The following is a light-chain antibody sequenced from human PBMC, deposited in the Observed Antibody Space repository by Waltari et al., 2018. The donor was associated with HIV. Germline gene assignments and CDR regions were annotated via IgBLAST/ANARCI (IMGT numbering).Light chain of an antibody. CDR2: DVT. J-gene: IGLJ1*01. CDR1: SSDVGAFKY. V-gene: IGLV2-8*01. CDR3: SSYAGSSMSYA. Sequence: QSALTQPPSASGSPGQSVTIHCTGASSDVGAFKYVSWYQQHPGNAPKLLIYDVTKRPAGVPDRFSGSKSGNTASLTVSGLQAEDEAHYYCSSYAGSSMSYAFGTGTKVTVL.